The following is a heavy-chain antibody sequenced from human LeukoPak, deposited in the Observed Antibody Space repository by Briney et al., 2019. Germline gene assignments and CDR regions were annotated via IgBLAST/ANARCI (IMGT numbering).Heavy chain of an antibody. CDR3: AKDGIGRAGTTDY. J-gene: IGHJ4*02. Sequence: TGGSLRLSCAASGFTVSSNYMSWVRQAPGKGLEWVSVIYSGGSTYYADSVKGRFTISRDNSKNTLYLQMNSLRAEDTAVYYCAKDGIGRAGTTDYWGQGTLVTVSS. CDR2: IYSGGST. D-gene: IGHD1-7*01. V-gene: IGHV3-53*01. CDR1: GFTVSSNY.